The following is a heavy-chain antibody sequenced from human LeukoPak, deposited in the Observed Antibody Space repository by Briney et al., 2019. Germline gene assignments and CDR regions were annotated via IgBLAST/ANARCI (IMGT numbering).Heavy chain of an antibody. CDR3: AREDSSSFDY. Sequence: RSGGSLRLPCAASGFTFSSYAMHWVRQAPGKGLEWVAVISYDGSNKYYADSVKGRFTISRDNSKNTLYLQMNSLRAEDTAVYYCAREDSSSFDYWGQGTLVTVSS. V-gene: IGHV3-30-3*01. CDR1: GFTFSSYA. CDR2: ISYDGSNK. J-gene: IGHJ4*02. D-gene: IGHD6-6*01.